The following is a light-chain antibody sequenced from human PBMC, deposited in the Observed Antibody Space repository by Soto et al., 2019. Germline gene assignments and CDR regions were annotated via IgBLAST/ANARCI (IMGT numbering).Light chain of an antibody. J-gene: IGLJ1*01. Sequence: SVLTQPPSVSAAPGQKGTIPPSGSNSNIGTNSVPCYQHLPGTAPKLLIFENNKRPSGIPDRFSASKSGTSATLAITGLQTGDAADYYCGTWDNSLSLPYVFGTGTKVTVL. CDR1: NSNIGTNS. CDR3: GTWDNSLSLPYV. V-gene: IGLV1-51*02. CDR2: ENN.